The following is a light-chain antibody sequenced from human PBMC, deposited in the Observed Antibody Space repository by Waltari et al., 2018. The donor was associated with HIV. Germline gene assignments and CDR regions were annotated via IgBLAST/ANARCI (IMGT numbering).Light chain of an antibody. J-gene: IGLJ2*01. Sequence: QSLLTPPPSVSGAPGQEVTIPCTGSSSNIGAGYHVHWYQQVPGTAPKLLISANINRPSGVPDRFSGSKSGTSASLAITGLQAEDEADYYCQSYDSSLSGVVFGGGTKLTVL. CDR2: ANI. CDR3: QSYDSSLSGVV. CDR1: SSNIGAGYH. V-gene: IGLV1-40*01.